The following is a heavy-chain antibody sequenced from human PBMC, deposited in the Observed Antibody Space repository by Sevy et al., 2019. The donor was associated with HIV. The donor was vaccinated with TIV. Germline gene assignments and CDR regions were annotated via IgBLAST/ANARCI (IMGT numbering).Heavy chain of an antibody. J-gene: IGHJ6*02. CDR1: GYTFTTYD. D-gene: IGHD3-3*01. CDR2: MSPNTGAI. Sequence: ASVKVSCATFGYTFTTYDINWVRQAPGQGLEWMGWMSPNTGAIGFAQKFQGRVTLTRNKSITTAYMELSSLTYEDTAIYYCARGGNGDFWSYEYYYYGMDVWGQGTTVTVFS. CDR3: ARGGNGDFWSYEYYYYGMDV. V-gene: IGHV1-8*01.